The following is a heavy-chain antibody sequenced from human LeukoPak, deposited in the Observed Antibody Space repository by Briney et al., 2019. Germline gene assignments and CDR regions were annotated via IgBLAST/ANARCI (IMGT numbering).Heavy chain of an antibody. D-gene: IGHD3-22*01. J-gene: IGHJ4*02. V-gene: IGHV1-69*04. CDR2: IIPILGIA. Sequence: GSSVKVSCKASGGTFSSYAISWVRQAPGQGLEWMGRIIPILGIANYAQKFQGRVTITADKSMSTAYMELSSLRSEDTAVYYCARDLFGDYYDSSGYQIDYWGQGTLVTVSS. CDR1: GGTFSSYA. CDR3: ARDLFGDYYDSSGYQIDY.